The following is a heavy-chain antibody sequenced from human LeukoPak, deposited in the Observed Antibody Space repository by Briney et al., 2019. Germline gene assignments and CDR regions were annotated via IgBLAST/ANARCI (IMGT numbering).Heavy chain of an antibody. CDR1: GFIFADYG. CDR2: INWNNERSGYADSVKGRT. J-gene: IGHJ3*02. D-gene: IGHD2-2*01. CDR3: AKDHQLPLPHDAFDI. V-gene: IGHV3-20*04. Sequence: GGSLRLSCAASGFIFADYGMNWVRQVPGKGLEWVAGINWNNERSGYADSVKGRTGYADSVKARFTISRDNAKNSVYLQMNSLRAEDTALYYCAKDHQLPLPHDAFDIWGQGTMVTVSS.